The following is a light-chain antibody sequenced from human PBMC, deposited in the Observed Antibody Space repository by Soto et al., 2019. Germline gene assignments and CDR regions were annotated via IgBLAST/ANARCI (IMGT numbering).Light chain of an antibody. CDR3: SSYTSSSTYF. CDR1: SSDVGGYRY. J-gene: IGLJ1*01. V-gene: IGLV2-14*01. Sequence: QSVLTQPASVSGSPGQSITISCTGTSSDVGGYRYVSWYQQHPGKAPKLMIYDVSNRPSGVSNRFSGSKSGNTASLTISGLQAEDEADYYCSSYTSSSTYFFGNGTKVTVL. CDR2: DVS.